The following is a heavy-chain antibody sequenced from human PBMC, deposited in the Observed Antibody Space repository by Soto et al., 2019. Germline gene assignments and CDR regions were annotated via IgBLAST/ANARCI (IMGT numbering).Heavy chain of an antibody. CDR3: ARADIVVVPAATRLNYYYYMDV. Sequence: SETLSLTCAVYGGSFSGYYWSWIRQPPGKGLEWIGEINHSGSTNYNPSLKSRVTISVDTSKNQFSLKLSSVTAADTAVYYCARADIVVVPAATRLNYYYYMDVWGKGTTVTVSS. D-gene: IGHD2-2*01. CDR2: INHSGST. J-gene: IGHJ6*03. CDR1: GGSFSGYY. V-gene: IGHV4-34*01.